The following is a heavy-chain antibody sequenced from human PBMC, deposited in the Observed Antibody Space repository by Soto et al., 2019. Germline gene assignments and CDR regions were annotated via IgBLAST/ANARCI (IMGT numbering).Heavy chain of an antibody. D-gene: IGHD2-2*01. V-gene: IGHV3-64*01. CDR3: AREGYCSSTSCYSFVY. CDR2: ISSNGGST. J-gene: IGHJ4*02. CDR1: GFTFSRYA. Sequence: EVQLVESGGGLVQPGGSLRLSCAASGFTFSRYAMHWVRQAPGKGLEYVSAISSNGGSTYYANSVKGRFTISRDNSKNTLYLQMGSLRAEDMAVYYCAREGYCSSTSCYSFVYWGQGTLVTVSS.